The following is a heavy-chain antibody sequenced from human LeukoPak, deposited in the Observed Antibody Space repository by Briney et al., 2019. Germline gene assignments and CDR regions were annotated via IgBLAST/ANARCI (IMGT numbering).Heavy chain of an antibody. V-gene: IGHV3-48*04. CDR2: ISSSGSTI. D-gene: IGHD1-1*01. J-gene: IGHJ3*02. CDR1: GFTFSSYS. CDR3: ARDRDTTTTTGFASDI. Sequence: SGGSLRLSCAASGFTFSSYSMHWVRQAPGKGLEWVSYISSSGSTIYYADSVKGRFTISRDNAKNSLYLQMNSLRAEDTAVYYCARDRDTTTTTGFASDIWGQGTMVTVSS.